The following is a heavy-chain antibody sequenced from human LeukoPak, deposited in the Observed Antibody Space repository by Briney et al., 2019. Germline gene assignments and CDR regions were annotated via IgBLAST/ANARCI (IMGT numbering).Heavy chain of an antibody. CDR1: GLTFSSYA. CDR2: ISDSGDYT. J-gene: IGHJ4*02. D-gene: IGHD2-8*01. Sequence: GGSLTLSCAGSGLTFSSYAMSWVRQAPGQGLEWVSAISDSGDYTSYADSVRGRFTISRDNSRNTLYLQMISLRPEDTAVYYCAKDPSIGKYCTNGVCSPFDYWGQGTLVTVSS. CDR3: AKDPSIGKYCTNGVCSPFDY. V-gene: IGHV3-23*01.